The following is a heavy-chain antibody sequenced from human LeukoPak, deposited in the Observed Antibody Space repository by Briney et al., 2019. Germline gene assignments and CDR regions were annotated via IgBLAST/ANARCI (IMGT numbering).Heavy chain of an antibody. CDR3: ARGGGDYDPYYFDY. CDR2: IYTSGST. D-gene: IGHD4-17*01. CDR1: GGSISSYY. V-gene: IGHV4-4*07. Sequence: SETLSLTCTVSGGSISSYYWSWIRQPAGKGLEWIGRIYTSGSTNYNPSLQSRVTMSVDTSKNQFSLKLSSVTAADTAVYYCARGGGDYDPYYFDYWGQGTLVTVSS. J-gene: IGHJ4*02.